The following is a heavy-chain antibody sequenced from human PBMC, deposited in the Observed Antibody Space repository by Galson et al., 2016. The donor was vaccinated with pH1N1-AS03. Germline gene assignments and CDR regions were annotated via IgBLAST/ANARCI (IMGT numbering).Heavy chain of an antibody. CDR2: ISTYTGET. Sequence: SVKVSCKASGYTFTHFGISWVRQAPRQGLECLGWISTYTGETNYAQKFQGRVTMTTDTSTNTVYMELRTLTSDDTARYYCARGTISGVALQRRFDAWGQGTRVTVSS. CDR3: ARGTISGVALQRRFDA. V-gene: IGHV1-18*01. CDR1: GYTFTHFG. J-gene: IGHJ5*02. D-gene: IGHD3-3*01.